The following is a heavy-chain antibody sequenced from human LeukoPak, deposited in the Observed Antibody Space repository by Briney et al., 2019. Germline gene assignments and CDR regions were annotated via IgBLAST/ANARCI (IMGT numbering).Heavy chain of an antibody. Sequence: PGGSLRLSCAASGFTFSDYYMNWIRQAPGKGLEWVSYIGGSGSPAYYADSVKGRFTISRDNAKNSLYLQMNSLRAEDTAVYYCARTRGYYDSSGYCFDYWGQGTLVTVSS. CDR3: ARTRGYYDSSGYCFDY. CDR2: IGGSGSPA. CDR1: GFTFSDYY. J-gene: IGHJ4*02. V-gene: IGHV3-11*01. D-gene: IGHD3-22*01.